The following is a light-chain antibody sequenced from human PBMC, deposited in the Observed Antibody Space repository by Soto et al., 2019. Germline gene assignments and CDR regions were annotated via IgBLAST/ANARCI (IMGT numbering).Light chain of an antibody. CDR2: GNS. CDR1: SSNIGAGYD. Sequence: QSVLTQPPSVSGAPGQRVTISCTGSSSNIGAGYDGHWYQQLPGTAPKLLIYGNSNRPSGVPDRFSGSKSGTSASLAITGLQAEDDADYYCHSYARSLSGYVVFGGGTKLTVL. V-gene: IGLV1-40*01. CDR3: HSYARSLSGYVV. J-gene: IGLJ2*01.